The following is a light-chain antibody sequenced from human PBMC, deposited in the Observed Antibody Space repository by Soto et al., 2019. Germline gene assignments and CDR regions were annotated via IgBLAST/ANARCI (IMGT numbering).Light chain of an antibody. CDR2: DAS. V-gene: IGKV1-5*01. J-gene: IGKJ2*01. Sequence: DIQMTQSPSTLSASVGDRVTNTCRASQSISSWLAWYQQKPGKAPKLLIYDASSLESGVPSRFSGSGSGTEFTLTISSLQPDDFATYYCQQNNSYSTFGQGTKLEIK. CDR1: QSISSW. CDR3: QQNNSYST.